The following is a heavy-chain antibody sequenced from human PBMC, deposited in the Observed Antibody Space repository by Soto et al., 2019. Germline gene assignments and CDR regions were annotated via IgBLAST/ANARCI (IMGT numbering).Heavy chain of an antibody. D-gene: IGHD6-19*01. Sequence: ASVKVSCKASGYTFTSYGISWVRQAPGQGLEWMGWISAYNGNTNYAQKLQGRVTMTTDTSTSTAYMELRSLRSDDTAVYYCARTYSSISYYYYYYGMDVWGQGTTVTVSS. CDR1: GYTFTSYG. CDR2: ISAYNGNT. CDR3: ARTYSSISYYYYYYGMDV. V-gene: IGHV1-18*01. J-gene: IGHJ6*02.